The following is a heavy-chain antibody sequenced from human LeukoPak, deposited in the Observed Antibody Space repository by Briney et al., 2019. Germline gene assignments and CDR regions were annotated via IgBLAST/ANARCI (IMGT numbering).Heavy chain of an antibody. CDR1: GGSISSYY. CDR2: IYYSGST. CDR3: ARGHSSGWYDSDY. J-gene: IGHJ4*02. D-gene: IGHD6-19*01. Sequence: SETLSLTCTVSGGSISSYYWSWIRQPPGKGLEWIGYIYYSGSTNYNPSLKSRVTISVDTSKNQFSLKLSSVTAADTAVYYCARGHSSGWYDSDYWGQGTLVTVSS. V-gene: IGHV4-59*01.